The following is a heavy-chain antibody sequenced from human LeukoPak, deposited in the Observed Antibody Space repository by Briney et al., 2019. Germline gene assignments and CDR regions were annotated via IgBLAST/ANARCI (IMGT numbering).Heavy chain of an antibody. CDR3: ARYITGPNTAFDI. D-gene: IGHD1-1*01. V-gene: IGHV3-23*01. J-gene: IGHJ3*02. CDR2: ISNSGGNT. Sequence: ISNSGGNTYYAGSVKARFSISRDNSKDTLYLQMDSLRVDDTAVYYCARYITGPNTAFDIWGQGTRVTVSS.